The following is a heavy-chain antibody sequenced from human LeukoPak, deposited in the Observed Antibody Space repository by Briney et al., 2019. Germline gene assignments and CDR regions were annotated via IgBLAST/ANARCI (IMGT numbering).Heavy chain of an antibody. CDR1: GGTFSSYA. CDR3: AREGDIVATIFDY. J-gene: IGHJ4*02. Sequence: GASVKVSCKASGGTFSSYAISWVRQAPGQGLEWMGRIIPILGIANYAQKFQGRVTITADKSTSTAYMELSSLRSEDTAVYYCAREGDIVATIFDYWGQGTLVTVSS. V-gene: IGHV1-69*04. CDR2: IIPILGIA. D-gene: IGHD5-12*01.